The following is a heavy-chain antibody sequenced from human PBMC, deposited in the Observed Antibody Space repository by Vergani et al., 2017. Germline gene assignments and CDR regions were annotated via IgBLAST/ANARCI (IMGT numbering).Heavy chain of an antibody. CDR1: GFTFDDYA. Sequence: EVQLVESGGGLVQPGRSLRLSCAASGFTFDDYAMHWVRQAPGTGLEWVSGISWNSGSIGYADSVKGRFTIFRDNAKNSLYLQMNSLRAEDTALYYCAKDSDYYYYYYYMDVWGKGTTVTVSS. CDR3: AKDSDYYYYYYYMDV. CDR2: ISWNSGSI. V-gene: IGHV3-9*01. J-gene: IGHJ6*03.